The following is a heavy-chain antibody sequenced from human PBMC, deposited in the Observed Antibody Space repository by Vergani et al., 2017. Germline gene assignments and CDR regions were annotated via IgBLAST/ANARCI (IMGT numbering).Heavy chain of an antibody. CDR1: GFTFDDYA. D-gene: IGHD3-3*01. CDR3: AKDHYDFWSGYPNLSPFDL. J-gene: IGHJ2*01. Sequence: EVRLLESGGKLVQPGGSLRLSCAASGFTFDDYAMHWVRQAPGKGLEWVSGISWNSGSIGYADSVKGRFTISRDNAKNSLYLQMNSLRAEDTALYYCAKDHYDFWSGYPNLSPFDLWGRGTLVTVSS. V-gene: IGHV3-9*01. CDR2: ISWNSGSI.